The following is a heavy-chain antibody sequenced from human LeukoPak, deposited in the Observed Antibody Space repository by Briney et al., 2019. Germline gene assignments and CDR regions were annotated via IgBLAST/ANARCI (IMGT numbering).Heavy chain of an antibody. CDR1: GFTFSGYA. V-gene: IGHV3-64D*08. D-gene: IGHD6-19*01. CDR3: VKDHGYSSAWYVRGFDY. CDR2: ISSNGGST. Sequence: GGSLRLSCSASGFTFSGYAMHWVRQAPGKGLEYVSGISSNGGSTYLADSVKGRFSISRDNSKNTLYLQMTRLRAEDTAVYYCVKDHGYSSAWYVRGFDYWGQGTLVTVSS. J-gene: IGHJ4*02.